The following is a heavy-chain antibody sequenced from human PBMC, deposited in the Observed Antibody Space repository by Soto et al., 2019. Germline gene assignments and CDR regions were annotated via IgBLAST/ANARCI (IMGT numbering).Heavy chain of an antibody. V-gene: IGHV4-34*01. CDR3: GREVMLYYDSSDYSLSSGMDV. J-gene: IGHJ6*02. CDR1: GGSFSGYY. CDR2: VTRSGST. Sequence: PSETLSLTCAVHGGSFSGYYWSWVRQSPGKGLEWIGEVTRSGSTNYNPSLKGRVTITLDTSKNQFSLKLSSVTAADTAVYYCGREVMLYYDSSDYSLSSGMDVWGQGTTVTVSS. D-gene: IGHD3-22*01.